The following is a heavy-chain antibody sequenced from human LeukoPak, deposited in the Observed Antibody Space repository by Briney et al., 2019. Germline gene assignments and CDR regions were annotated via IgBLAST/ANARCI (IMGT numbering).Heavy chain of an antibody. V-gene: IGHV4-4*07. D-gene: IGHD6-13*01. CDR3: ARDPYSNTWPFDL. J-gene: IGHJ2*01. Sequence: SETLSLTCTVSGGSIGNDYLTWIRQSAGKGLEWIGRIHSGGTTNYNPSLVSRVTFSVDTSKNQASLTLTSVTPADTAVYYCARDPYSNTWPFDLWGRGTLVTVSS. CDR1: GGSIGNDY. CDR2: IHSGGTT.